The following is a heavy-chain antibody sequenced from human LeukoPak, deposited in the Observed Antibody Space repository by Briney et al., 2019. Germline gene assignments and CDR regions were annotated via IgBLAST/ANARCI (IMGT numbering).Heavy chain of an antibody. D-gene: IGHD2-2*01. J-gene: IGHJ5*02. CDR1: GGTFSSYA. V-gene: IGHV1-69*05. CDR2: IIPIFGTA. CDR3: AIGGPGRGTPKYCSSTSCYEGRSWFDP. Sequence: VASVKLSCKASGGTFSSYAISWVRQAPGQGLEWMGGIIPIFGTANYAHQFQVRVTITTDEPTSPAYMGLSSLRSEDTAVYCCAIGGPGRGTPKYCSSTSCYEGRSWFDPWGQGTLVTVSS.